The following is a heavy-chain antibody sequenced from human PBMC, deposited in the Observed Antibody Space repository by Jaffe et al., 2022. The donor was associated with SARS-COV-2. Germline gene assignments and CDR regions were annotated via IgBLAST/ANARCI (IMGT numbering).Heavy chain of an antibody. CDR1: GGSISSYY. CDR3: ARETAYYNDSSGHFDY. CDR2: IYNSGRT. J-gene: IGHJ4*02. Sequence: QVQLQESGPGLVKPSETLSLTCTVSGGSISSYYWSWIRQPPGKGLEWIGYIYNSGRTNKNPSLKSRVTISVDTSKNQFSLKLSSVTAADTAVYYCARETAYYNDSSGHFDYWGQGSLVTVSS. V-gene: IGHV4-59*01. D-gene: IGHD3-22*01.